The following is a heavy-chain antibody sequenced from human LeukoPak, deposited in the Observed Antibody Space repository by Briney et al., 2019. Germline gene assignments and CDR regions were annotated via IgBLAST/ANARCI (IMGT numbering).Heavy chain of an antibody. D-gene: IGHD2-15*01. J-gene: IGHJ4*02. CDR3: TRSLSVVDGRSLPN. Sequence: GGSLRLSCAASGFTLSGSAMHWVRHASGKGLGWVGRIRSKANCYATAYAASVKDRFTISRDDSKNTAYLQMNSLKTEDTAVYYCTRSLSVVDGRSLPNWGQGTLVTVSS. CDR1: GFTLSGSA. CDR2: IRSKANCYAT. V-gene: IGHV3-73*01.